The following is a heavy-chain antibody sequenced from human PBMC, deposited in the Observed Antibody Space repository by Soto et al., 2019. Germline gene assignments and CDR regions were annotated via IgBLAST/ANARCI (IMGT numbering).Heavy chain of an antibody. Sequence: SETLSLTCAVYGGSFSGYYLSWSRQPPGKGLEWIGEINHSGSTNYNPSLKSRVTISVDTSKNQFSLKLSSVTAADTAVYYCVRGGGKRWLQPRAVAAFDIWGQGTMVTVSS. V-gene: IGHV4-34*01. CDR3: VRGGGKRWLQPRAVAAFDI. D-gene: IGHD5-12*01. CDR1: GGSFSGYY. J-gene: IGHJ3*02. CDR2: INHSGST.